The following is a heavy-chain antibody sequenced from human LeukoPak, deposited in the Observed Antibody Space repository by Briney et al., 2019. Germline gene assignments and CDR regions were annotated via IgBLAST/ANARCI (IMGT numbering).Heavy chain of an antibody. Sequence: PSETLSLTCTVSGGSISSYYWSWIRQPPGKGLEWVGYIYHSGSTNYNPSLKSRVTISVDTSKNQFPLKLSSVTAADTAVYYCARVDRCSSTSCYRAYYGMDVWGQGTTVTVSS. CDR1: GGSISSYY. D-gene: IGHD2-2*01. J-gene: IGHJ6*02. V-gene: IGHV4-59*01. CDR3: ARVDRCSSTSCYRAYYGMDV. CDR2: IYHSGST.